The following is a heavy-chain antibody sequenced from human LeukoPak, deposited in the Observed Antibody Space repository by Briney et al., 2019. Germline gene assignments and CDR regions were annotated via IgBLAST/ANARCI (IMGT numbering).Heavy chain of an antibody. J-gene: IGHJ3*02. D-gene: IGHD6-6*01. CDR2: INAYNGNK. CDR1: GYTFTSYA. Sequence: ASVKVSCKASGYTFTSYAMNWVRQAPGQGLEWMGWINAYNGNKVYAQELQGRVTMTTDTSTSTAYMELRSLRSDDTAVYYCARDRWSSSSSEGALDIWGQGTMVTVSS. V-gene: IGHV1-18*01. CDR3: ARDRWSSSSSEGALDI.